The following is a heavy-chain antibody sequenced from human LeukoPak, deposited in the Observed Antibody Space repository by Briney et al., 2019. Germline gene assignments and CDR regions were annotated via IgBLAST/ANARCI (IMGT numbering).Heavy chain of an antibody. J-gene: IGHJ3*02. Sequence: PGGSLRLSCAASGFIFSDYYMSWIRQAPGKGREWVAYISRSDGMVYYADSGKGRFPISRDNSKTTLYLQMTSLRAEDTAVYYCAKDTGSYPPHDAFDIWGQGTMVTVSS. CDR2: ISRSDGMV. CDR1: GFIFSDYY. D-gene: IGHD2-15*01. V-gene: IGHV3-11*01. CDR3: AKDTGSYPPHDAFDI.